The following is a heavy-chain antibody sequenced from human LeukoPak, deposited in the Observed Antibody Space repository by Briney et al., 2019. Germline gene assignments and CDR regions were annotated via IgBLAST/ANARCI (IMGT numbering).Heavy chain of an antibody. Sequence: QPGGSLTLSCAASGFTFSTYAISCVRQAPGRGLEWGSGISGSGGSKYYADYVTGRFTISRDNSQNTLYMQMNSLRGEDTAVYYCAKIPLGSHWVDFDYWGQGTLVTVSS. CDR2: ISGSGGSK. D-gene: IGHD3-10*01. J-gene: IGHJ4*02. CDR3: AKIPLGSHWVDFDY. CDR1: GFTFSTYA. V-gene: IGHV3-23*01.